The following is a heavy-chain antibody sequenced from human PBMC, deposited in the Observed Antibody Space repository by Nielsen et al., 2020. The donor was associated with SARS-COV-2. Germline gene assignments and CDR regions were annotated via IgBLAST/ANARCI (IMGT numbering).Heavy chain of an antibody. V-gene: IGHV3-73*01. D-gene: IGHD6-13*01. CDR3: TRVNPIRGSWFDAFDI. CDR1: GFSFSDSG. J-gene: IGHJ3*02. Sequence: GESLKISCAASGFSFSDSGMHWVRQASGKGLEWVGRIRSKTHSYETVYAASVRDRFTISRDDSNNTAYLQMNSLKTEDTAVYFCTRVNPIRGSWFDAFDIWGQGTMVTVSS. CDR2: IRSKTHSYET.